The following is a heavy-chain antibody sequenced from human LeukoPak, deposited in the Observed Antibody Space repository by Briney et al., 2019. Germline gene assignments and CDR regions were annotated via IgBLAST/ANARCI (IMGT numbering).Heavy chain of an antibody. J-gene: IGHJ4*02. V-gene: IGHV4-39*02. CDR2: ISYSGNT. D-gene: IGHD3-9*01. CDR3: ASTNYDILTGYYMRGYFDY. Sequence: SETLSLTCSVSGGSINSGNYYWGWIRQPPGKGLEWIGSISYSGNTYYNPSLKSRVTISVDTSKNHFSLKLSSVTAADTAVYYCASTNYDILTGYYMRGYFDYWGQGTLVTVSS. CDR1: GGSINSGNYY.